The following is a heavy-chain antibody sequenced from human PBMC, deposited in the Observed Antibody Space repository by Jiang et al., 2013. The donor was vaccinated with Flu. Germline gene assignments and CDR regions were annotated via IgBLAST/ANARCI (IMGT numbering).Heavy chain of an antibody. CDR2: TYYRSKWYD. CDR1: GDSVSSDSAA. Sequence: QTLSLTCTISGDSVSSDSAAWNWIRQSPSRGLEWLGRTYYRSKWYDDYAVSVKSRITINPDTSKNQFSLQLNSVTPEDTAVYYCARALTVAGNAGWYYDLWGRGTLVTVSS. CDR3: ARALTVAGNAGWYYDL. V-gene: IGHV6-1*01. D-gene: IGHD6-19*01. J-gene: IGHJ2*01.